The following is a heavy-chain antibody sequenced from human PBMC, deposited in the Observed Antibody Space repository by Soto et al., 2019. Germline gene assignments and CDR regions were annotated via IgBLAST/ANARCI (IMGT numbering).Heavy chain of an antibody. D-gene: IGHD5-12*01. CDR3: TTSMEVEMATITFVPGLILFDY. V-gene: IGHV3-15*07. CDR2: IKSKTDGGTT. CDR1: GFTFSNAW. J-gene: IGHJ4*02. Sequence: PGGSLRLSCAASGFTFSNAWMNWVRQAPGKGLKWVGRIKSKTDGGTTDYAAPVKGRFTISRDDSKNTLYLQMNSLKTEDTAVYYCTTSMEVEMATITFVPGLILFDYWGQGTLVTVSS.